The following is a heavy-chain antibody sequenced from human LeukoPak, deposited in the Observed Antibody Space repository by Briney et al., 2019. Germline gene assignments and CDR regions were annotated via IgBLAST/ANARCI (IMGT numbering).Heavy chain of an antibody. CDR1: GGSISSGSYY. Sequence: SETLSLTCTASGGSISSGSYYWSWIRQPAGKGLEWIGRIYTSGSTNYNPSLKSRVTISVDTSKNQFSLELSSVTAADTAVYYCAGLSYPIADFGVVKYWGQGTLVTVSS. D-gene: IGHD3-3*01. CDR3: AGLSYPIADFGVVKY. J-gene: IGHJ4*02. V-gene: IGHV4-61*02. CDR2: IYTSGST.